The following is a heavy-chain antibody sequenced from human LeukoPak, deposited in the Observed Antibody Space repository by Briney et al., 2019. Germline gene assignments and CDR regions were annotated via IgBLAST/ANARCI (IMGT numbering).Heavy chain of an antibody. V-gene: IGHV1-69*02. CDR1: GGTFSSYT. J-gene: IGHJ3*02. D-gene: IGHD2-21*01. CDR3: ARKGDDAFDI. Sequence: ASVKVSCKASGGTFSSYTISWVRQAPGQGPEWMGRIIPILGIANYAQKFQGRVTITADKSTSTAYMELSSLRSEDTAVYYCARKGDDAFDIWGQGTMVTVSS. CDR2: IIPILGIA.